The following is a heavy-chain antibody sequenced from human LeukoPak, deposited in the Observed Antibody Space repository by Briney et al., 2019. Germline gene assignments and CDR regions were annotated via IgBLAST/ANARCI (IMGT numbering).Heavy chain of an antibody. D-gene: IGHD5-18*01. CDR1: GDSIGPYY. CDR3: ATKTAPPRRVDSSDI. J-gene: IGHJ3*02. CDR2: IYTSGTT. Sequence: SETLSLTCSVSGDSIGPYYWSWIRQPAGKGLEWIGRIYTSGTTYYNPSLKSRVTFSLDTSKNHFSLKLTSVTAADTAVYYCATKTAPPRRVDSSDIWGQGTMVTVSS. V-gene: IGHV4-4*07.